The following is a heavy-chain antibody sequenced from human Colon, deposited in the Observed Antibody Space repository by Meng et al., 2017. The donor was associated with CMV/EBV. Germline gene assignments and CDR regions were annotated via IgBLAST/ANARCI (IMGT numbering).Heavy chain of an antibody. J-gene: IGHJ4*02. CDR3: ARDPSGSRVPFDY. Sequence: GQSGVEVKRPGASVKVPCKASGYTFSDYHIHWVRQAPGQGLEWMGWINSNSGATDYAQKFQGRLTMTRDTSITTVYMELSSLRSDDTAVYYCARDPSGSRVPFDYWGQGSLVTVSS. CDR2: INSNSGAT. V-gene: IGHV1-2*02. D-gene: IGHD1-26*01. CDR1: GYTFSDYH.